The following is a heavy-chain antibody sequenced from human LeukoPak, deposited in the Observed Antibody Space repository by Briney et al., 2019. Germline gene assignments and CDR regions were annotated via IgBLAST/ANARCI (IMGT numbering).Heavy chain of an antibody. CDR1: GYTFTSYG. Sequence: ASVKVSCKASGYTFTSYGISWVRQAPGQGLEWMGWINPNSGRTNYAQKFQGRVTMTRDTSISTAYMELSRLRSDDTAVYYCARVTRVAELDAYYYDSSGYSLDYWGQGTLVTVSS. J-gene: IGHJ4*02. CDR3: ARVTRVAELDAYYYDSSGYSLDY. D-gene: IGHD3-22*01. V-gene: IGHV1-2*02. CDR2: INPNSGRT.